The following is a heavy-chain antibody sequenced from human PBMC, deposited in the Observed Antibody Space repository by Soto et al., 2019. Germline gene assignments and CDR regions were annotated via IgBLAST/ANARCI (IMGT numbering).Heavy chain of an antibody. Sequence: KASETLSLTCSVSGGSISSAGHYWTWIRQLPGKGLEWIGYIYYRGSTYYSPSLKSRATISVDTSKNQFSLRLTSVTAADTAVYFCAREGIRKVGGVIYADGMDVWGQGTTVTVSS. J-gene: IGHJ6*02. CDR2: IYYRGST. CDR1: GGSISSAGHY. V-gene: IGHV4-31*03. D-gene: IGHD3-16*02. CDR3: AREGIRKVGGVIYADGMDV.